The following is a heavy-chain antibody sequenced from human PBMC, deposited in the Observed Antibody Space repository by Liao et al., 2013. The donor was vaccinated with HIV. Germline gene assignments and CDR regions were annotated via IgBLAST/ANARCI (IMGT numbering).Heavy chain of an antibody. CDR2: IYTSGST. D-gene: IGHD1-26*01. CDR3: ARGEWDPRGDAFDI. Sequence: QVQLQESGPGLVKPSQTLSLTCTVSGGSISSGSFYWSWIRQPAGKGLEWIGRIYTSGSTNYTPSLKSRVTISVDTSKNQFSLKLSSVTAADTAVYYCARGEWDPRGDAFDIWGQGTMVTVSS. J-gene: IGHJ3*02. V-gene: IGHV4-61*02. CDR1: GGSISSGSFY.